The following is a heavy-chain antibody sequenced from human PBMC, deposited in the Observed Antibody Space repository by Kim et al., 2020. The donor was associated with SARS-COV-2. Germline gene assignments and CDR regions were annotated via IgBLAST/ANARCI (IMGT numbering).Heavy chain of an antibody. V-gene: IGHV3-21*01. D-gene: IGHD1-26*01. J-gene: IGHJ6*02. CDR1: GFTFSSYS. Sequence: GGSLRLSCAASGFTFSSYSMNWVRQAPGKGLEWVSSISSSSSYIYYADSVKGRFTISRDNAKNSLYLQMNSLRAEDTAVYYCARDRSLGGSYEYYYYYGMDVWGQGTTVTVSS. CDR2: ISSSSSYI. CDR3: ARDRSLGGSYEYYYYYGMDV.